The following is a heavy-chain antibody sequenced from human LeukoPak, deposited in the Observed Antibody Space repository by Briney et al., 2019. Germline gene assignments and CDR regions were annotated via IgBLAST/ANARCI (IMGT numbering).Heavy chain of an antibody. J-gene: IGHJ4*02. V-gene: IGHV3-7*01. Sequence: PGGSLRLSCAASGFTFSSYWMSWVRQAPGKGLEWVANIKQDGSEKYYVDSVKGRFTISRDNAKNSLYLQMNSLRAEDTAVYYCARDDIAVAGDFDYWGQGTLVTVSS. CDR3: ARDDIAVAGDFDY. CDR2: IKQDGSEK. D-gene: IGHD6-19*01. CDR1: GFTFSSYW.